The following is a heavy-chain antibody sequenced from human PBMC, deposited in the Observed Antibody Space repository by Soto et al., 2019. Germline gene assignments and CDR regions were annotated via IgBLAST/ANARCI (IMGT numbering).Heavy chain of an antibody. D-gene: IGHD3-10*01. J-gene: IGHJ3*02. Sequence: QVQLVESGGDLVKPGGSLRLSCAASGFTFSDFYMSWIRQAPGKRLEWIAYISSSGSPKYYADSVKGRFIISRDNAKNSLYLQMISLGAEDTAVYYCAREKHGYYGTDDAFDIWGQGTKGTVSS. CDR2: ISSSGSPK. CDR1: GFTFSDFY. V-gene: IGHV3-11*01. CDR3: AREKHGYYGTDDAFDI.